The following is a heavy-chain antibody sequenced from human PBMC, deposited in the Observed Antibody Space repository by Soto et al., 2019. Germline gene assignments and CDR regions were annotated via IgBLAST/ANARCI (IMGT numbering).Heavy chain of an antibody. CDR1: GGSISSGGYY. V-gene: IGHV4-31*03. Sequence: NPSETLSLTCTVSGGSISSGGYYWSWIRQHPGKGLEWIGYIYYSGSTYYNPSLKSRVTISVDTSKNQFSLKLSSVTAADTAVYYCARVYYYDSSGYLDCWGQGTLVTVSS. D-gene: IGHD3-22*01. CDR2: IYYSGST. CDR3: ARVYYYDSSGYLDC. J-gene: IGHJ4*02.